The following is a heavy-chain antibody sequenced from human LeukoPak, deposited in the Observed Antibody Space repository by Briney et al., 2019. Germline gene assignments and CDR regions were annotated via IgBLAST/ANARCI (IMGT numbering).Heavy chain of an antibody. CDR1: GGSFSGYY. J-gene: IGHJ5*02. CDR2: IYHSGST. V-gene: IGHV4-34*01. D-gene: IGHD3-10*01. CDR3: ARDVLVRGVYNWFDP. Sequence: SETLSLTCAVYGGSFSGYYWSWIRQPPGKGLEWIGYIYHSGSTYYNPSLKSRVTISVDRSKNQFSLKLSSVTAADTAVYYCARDVLVRGVYNWFDPWGQGTLVSVSS.